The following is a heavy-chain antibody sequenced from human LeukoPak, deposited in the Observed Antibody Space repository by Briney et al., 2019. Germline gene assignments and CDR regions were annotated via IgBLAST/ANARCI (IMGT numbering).Heavy chain of an antibody. J-gene: IGHJ4*02. CDR1: GFTFSSYS. CDR2: ISGSSSYI. V-gene: IGHV3-21*01. D-gene: IGHD3-9*01. CDR3: ARDKINFDWLLYS. Sequence: GESLRLSCAASGFTFSSYSMNWVRQAPGKGLEWVSSISGSSSYIYYADSVKGRFTISRDNAKNSLYLQMNSLRAEDTAVYYCARDKINFDWLLYSWGQGTLVTVSS.